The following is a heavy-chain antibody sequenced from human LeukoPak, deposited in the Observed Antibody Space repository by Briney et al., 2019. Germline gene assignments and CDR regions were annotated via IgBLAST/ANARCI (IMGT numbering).Heavy chain of an antibody. CDR3: ARQGVPAAIFLKYYFDY. J-gene: IGHJ4*02. V-gene: IGHV4-38-2*01. D-gene: IGHD2-2*02. CDR1: GYSIGSGYN. CDR2: IYHSGST. Sequence: PSETLSLTCAVSGYSIGSGYNWGWIRRPPGKGLEWIGSIYHSGSTYYNPSLKSRVTISVDTSKNQFSLKLSSVTAADTAVYYCARQGVPAAIFLKYYFDYWGQGTLVTVSS.